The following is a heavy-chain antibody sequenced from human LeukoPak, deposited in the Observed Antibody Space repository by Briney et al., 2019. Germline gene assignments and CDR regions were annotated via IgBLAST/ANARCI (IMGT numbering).Heavy chain of an antibody. CDR1: GRSICSCY. CDR2: IYYSGSN. V-gene: IGHV4-59*01. D-gene: IGHD2-21*02. J-gene: IGHJ5*02. CDR3: ARDRSNPVIAYCGGDCYSSWFDP. Sequence: SDTLSLTCTVSGRSICSCYCRWVRQPPGEGREWIGYIYYSGSNNYSPSLKSRVTISVATPKNQFSLKLSSVTAADTAVYYCARDRSNPVIAYCGGDCYSSWFDPWGQGTLVTVSS.